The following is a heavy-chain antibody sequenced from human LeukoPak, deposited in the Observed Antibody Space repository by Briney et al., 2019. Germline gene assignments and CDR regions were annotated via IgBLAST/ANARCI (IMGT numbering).Heavy chain of an antibody. D-gene: IGHD6-13*01. V-gene: IGHV3-23*01. CDR2: ITASGGST. J-gene: IGHJ4*02. CDR3: AKDRAQQLVLDF. CDR1: GFSFSSYA. Sequence: PGGSLRLSCAASGFSFSSYAMSWVRQAPGKGLEWVSTITASGGSTYYADSVKGRFTISRDNSKNTLYLQINSLRAEDTAVYYCAKDRAQQLVLDFWGQGTLVTVSS.